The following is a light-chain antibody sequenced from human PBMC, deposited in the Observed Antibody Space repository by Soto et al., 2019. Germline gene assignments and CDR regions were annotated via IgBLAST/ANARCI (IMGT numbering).Light chain of an antibody. J-gene: IGKJ2*01. V-gene: IGKV3-15*01. CDR1: LSVGSD. Sequence: EIVMTQSPATLSVSPGGRVTLSCRASLSVGSDLAWYQQKPGQAPRLLIFAASARATGIPARFSGSGSGTEFTLTISSLQSEDFALYYCQHYNNWPPEYTFGQGTKLEIK. CDR2: AAS. CDR3: QHYNNWPPEYT.